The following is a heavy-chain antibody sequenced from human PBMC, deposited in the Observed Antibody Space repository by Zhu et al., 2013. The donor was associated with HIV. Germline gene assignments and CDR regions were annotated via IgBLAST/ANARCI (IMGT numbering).Heavy chain of an antibody. CDR1: GYTFTSYG. CDR3: ARDSGELGYSYGSKSFDP. J-gene: IGHJ5*02. CDR2: ISAYNGNT. D-gene: IGHD5-18*01. Sequence: QVQLVQSGAEVKKPGASVKVSCKASGYTFTSYGISWVRQAPGQGLEWMGWISAYNGNTNYAQKLQGRVTMTTDTSTSTAYMELRSLRSDDTAVYYCARDSGELGYSYGSKSFDPWGRGNPSVTVSS. V-gene: IGHV1-18*04.